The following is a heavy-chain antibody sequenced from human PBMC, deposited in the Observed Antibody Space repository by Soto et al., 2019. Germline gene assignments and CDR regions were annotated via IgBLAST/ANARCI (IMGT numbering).Heavy chain of an antibody. V-gene: IGHV2-5*02. D-gene: IGHD3-3*01. J-gene: IGHJ4*02. CDR3: AHRVLRTVFGLVTTTAIFFDF. CDR2: IYWDDDK. CDR1: GFSLTTSGVG. Sequence: QITLNESGPTVVRPTEPLTLTCRFSGFSLTTSGVGVGWIRQSPRKAPEWLALIYWDDDKRYSASLKSRLTITKDTSKNQVVLTVSDLDPTDTATYYCAHRVLRTVFGLVTTTAIFFDFWGPGTPVAVSS.